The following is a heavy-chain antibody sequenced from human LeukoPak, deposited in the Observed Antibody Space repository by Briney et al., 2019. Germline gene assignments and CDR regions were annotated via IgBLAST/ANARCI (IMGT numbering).Heavy chain of an antibody. D-gene: IGHD6-19*01. CDR3: ARHIYVAGTVDY. J-gene: IGHJ4*02. V-gene: IGHV4-39*01. CDR1: GSSISSSSYY. CDR2: IYYSGST. Sequence: SETLSLTCTVSGSSISSSSYYWGWIRQPPGKGLEWIGSIYYSGSTYYNPSLKSRVTISVDTSKNQFSLKLSSVTAADTAVYYCARHIYVAGTVDYWGQGTLVTVSS.